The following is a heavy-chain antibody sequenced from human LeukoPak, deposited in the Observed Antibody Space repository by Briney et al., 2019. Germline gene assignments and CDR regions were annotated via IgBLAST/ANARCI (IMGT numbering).Heavy chain of an antibody. CDR1: GFTFDDYA. D-gene: IGHD3-9*01. CDR2: ISWNSGSI. CDR3: ASSILTGSYFDY. J-gene: IGHJ4*02. Sequence: GGSLRLSCAASGFTFDDYAMHWVRQAPGKGLEWVSGISWNSGSIGYADSVKGRFTISRDNAKNSLYLQMNSLRAEDTAVYYCASSILTGSYFDYWGQGTLVTVSS. V-gene: IGHV3-9*01.